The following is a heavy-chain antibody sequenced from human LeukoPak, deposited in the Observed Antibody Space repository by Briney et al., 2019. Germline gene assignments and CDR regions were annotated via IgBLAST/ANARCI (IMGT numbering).Heavy chain of an antibody. J-gene: IGHJ5*02. Sequence: GGSLRLSRAASGFTVSSNYMSWVRQAPGKGLEWVSVIYSGGSTYYADSVKGRFTISRDNSKNTLYLQMNSLRAEDTAVYYCARETAEPIALGDPWGQGTLVTVSS. V-gene: IGHV3-66*02. CDR2: IYSGGST. CDR3: ARETAEPIALGDP. D-gene: IGHD3-16*01. CDR1: GFTVSSNY.